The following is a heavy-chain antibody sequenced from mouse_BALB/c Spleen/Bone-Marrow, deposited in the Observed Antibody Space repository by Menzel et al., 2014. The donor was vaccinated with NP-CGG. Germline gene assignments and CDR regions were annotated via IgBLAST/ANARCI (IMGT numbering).Heavy chain of an antibody. J-gene: IGHJ2*01. CDR1: GYTFTSYW. CDR3: ARGDNSDY. Sequence: DLVKPGASVKLSCKASGYTFTSYWINWIKQRPGQGLEWIGRIAPGSVSTYYNEMFKGKATLTVDTSSCTAYIQLSSLSSEDSAVYFCARGDNSDYWGQDTTLTVSS. V-gene: IGHV1S41*01. CDR2: IAPGSVST.